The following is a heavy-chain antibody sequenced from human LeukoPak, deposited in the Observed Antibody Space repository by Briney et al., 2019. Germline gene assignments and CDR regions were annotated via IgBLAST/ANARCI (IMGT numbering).Heavy chain of an antibody. CDR3: ARVRGSYSSDY. CDR2: ISKDGRTM. Sequence: GGSLRLSCAASGFTFSDYCMSWIRQAPGKGLEWVSFISKDGRTMSYADSAKGRFPISRDNAKNSLYPQMNSLTADDTAVYFCARVRGSYSSDYWGQGTLVTVSS. V-gene: IGHV3-11*01. J-gene: IGHJ4*02. D-gene: IGHD5-12*01. CDR1: GFTFSDYC.